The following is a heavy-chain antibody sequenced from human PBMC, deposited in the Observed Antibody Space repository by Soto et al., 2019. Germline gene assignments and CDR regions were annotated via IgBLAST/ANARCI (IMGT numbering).Heavy chain of an antibody. Sequence: EVQLVESGGGLVQPGRSLRLSCAASGFTFDDYAMHWVRQAPGKGLEWVSGINWNSGSIGYADSVKGRFTISRDNAKNSLYLQMNSLRAEDTALYYCAKDTGDSEYSFDYWGQGTLVTVSS. CDR3: AKDTGDSEYSFDY. CDR1: GFTFDDYA. CDR2: INWNSGSI. D-gene: IGHD7-27*01. J-gene: IGHJ4*02. V-gene: IGHV3-9*01.